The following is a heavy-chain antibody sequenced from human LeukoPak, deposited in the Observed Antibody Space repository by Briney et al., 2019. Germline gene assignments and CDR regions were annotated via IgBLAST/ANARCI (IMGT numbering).Heavy chain of an antibody. J-gene: IGHJ4*02. D-gene: IGHD6-6*01. V-gene: IGHV4-34*01. CDR1: GGSFSGYY. CDR3: ARLGYSSSSGLDY. Sequence: SETLSLTCAVYGGSFSGYYWSWIRQPPGKGLEWIGEINHSGSTDYNPSLKSRVTISVDTSKNQFSLKLSSVTAADTAVYYCARLGYSSSSGLDYWGQGTLVTVSS. CDR2: INHSGST.